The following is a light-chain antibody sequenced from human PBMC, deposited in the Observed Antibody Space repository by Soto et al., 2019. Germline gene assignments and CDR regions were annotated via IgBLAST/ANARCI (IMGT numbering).Light chain of an antibody. CDR2: DVS. CDR3: SSYTTSGTLV. CDR1: SSDVAYSKF. J-gene: IGLJ2*01. Sequence: QSVLTQPASVSGSPGQSITISCTGTSSDVAYSKFVSWYQQHPGKVPKLMIYDVSSRPSGLSNRFSGSKSGNTASLTISGLRAEDEADYYCSSYTTSGTLVFGGGTKLTVL. V-gene: IGLV2-14*03.